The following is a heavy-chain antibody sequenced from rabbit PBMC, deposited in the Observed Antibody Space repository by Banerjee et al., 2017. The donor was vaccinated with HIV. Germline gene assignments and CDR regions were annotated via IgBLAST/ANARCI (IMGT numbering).Heavy chain of an antibody. J-gene: IGHJ4*01. CDR3: ARNFNL. Sequence: QEQLEESGGDLVKPEGSLTLTCTASGFSFSGSDWIFWVRQAPGKGLEWIAFIDTSSGTTYYADWAKGRFTISKTSSTTVTLQMTSLTAADTATYFCARNFNLWGQGTLVTVS. V-gene: IGHV1S45*01. CDR2: IDTSSGTT. CDR1: GFSFSGSDW.